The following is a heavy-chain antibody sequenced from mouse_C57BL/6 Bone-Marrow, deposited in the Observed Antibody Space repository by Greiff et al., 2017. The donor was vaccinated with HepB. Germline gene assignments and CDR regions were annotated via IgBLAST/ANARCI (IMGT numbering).Heavy chain of an antibody. Sequence: VQLLQSGAELVRPGSSVKLSCKASGYTFTSYWMHWVKQSPIQGLEWIGNIDPSDSESNYNQKFKDKATLTVDKSSSTTYMQLSSLTSEDSAVYYCAREDWDWYFDVWGTGTTVTVSS. D-gene: IGHD4-1*01. V-gene: IGHV1-52*01. CDR2: IDPSDSES. CDR3: AREDWDWYFDV. CDR1: GYTFTSYW. J-gene: IGHJ1*03.